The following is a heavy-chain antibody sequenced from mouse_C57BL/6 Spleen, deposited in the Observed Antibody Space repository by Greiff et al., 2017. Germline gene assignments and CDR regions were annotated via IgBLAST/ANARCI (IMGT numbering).Heavy chain of an antibody. CDR1: GYTFTSYW. J-gene: IGHJ1*03. Sequence: QVQLQQPGAELVKPGASVKMSCKASGYTFTSYWITWVKQRPGQGLEWIGDIYPGSGSINYNEKFKSKATLTVDTSSSTAYMQLSSLTSEDSAVYYCARVDDGYYVGYFDVWGTGTTVTVSS. D-gene: IGHD2-3*01. V-gene: IGHV1-55*01. CDR3: ARVDDGYYVGYFDV. CDR2: IYPGSGSI.